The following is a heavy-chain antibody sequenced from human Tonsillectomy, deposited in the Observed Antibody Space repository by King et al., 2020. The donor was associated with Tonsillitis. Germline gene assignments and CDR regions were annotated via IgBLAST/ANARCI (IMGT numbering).Heavy chain of an antibody. Sequence: VQLVESGGVAVQPGGSLRLSCAASGFTFDHYTMHWVRQAPGKGLEWVSLITSDGGYTSYADSVKGRFTISRDNSKNSLNLQMNSLRTEDTALYHCATERMKFFDYWGQGTLVTVSS. D-gene: IGHD2-15*01. V-gene: IGHV3-43*01. CDR1: GFTFDHYT. CDR2: ITSDGGYT. J-gene: IGHJ4*02. CDR3: ATERMKFFDY.